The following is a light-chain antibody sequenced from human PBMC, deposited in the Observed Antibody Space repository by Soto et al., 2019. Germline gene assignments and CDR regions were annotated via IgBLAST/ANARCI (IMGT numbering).Light chain of an antibody. CDR3: QQYGRSPFT. J-gene: IGKJ3*01. V-gene: IGKV3-20*01. CDR1: QSVTSSY. Sequence: EVVLTQSPGTLSLSPGERATLSCRASQSVTSSYLAWYQQKPGQAPRLLIYGASNRATGIPDRFSGSGSGTDFTLTISRLEPEDVAVYYCQQYGRSPFTFGRGTKVDIK. CDR2: GAS.